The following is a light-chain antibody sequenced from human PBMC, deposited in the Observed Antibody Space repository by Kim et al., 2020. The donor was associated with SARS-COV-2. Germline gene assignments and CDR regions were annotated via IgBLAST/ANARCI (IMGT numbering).Light chain of an antibody. V-gene: IGKV1-39*01. J-gene: IGKJ5*01. CDR3: QQSYSTPIT. Sequence: DIQMTQSPSSLSASIGARVTITCRASQSIRSYLIWYQQKPGKAPKLLIYAASSLQSGVPSRFSGSGSGTDFTLTISSLQPEDFATYYCQQSYSTPITFGQGTRLEIK. CDR1: QSIRSY. CDR2: AAS.